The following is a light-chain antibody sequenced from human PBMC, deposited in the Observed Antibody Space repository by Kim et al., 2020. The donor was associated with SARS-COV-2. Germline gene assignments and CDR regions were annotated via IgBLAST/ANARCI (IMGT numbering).Light chain of an antibody. CDR3: QAWDNGTAV. J-gene: IGLJ1*01. CDR1: KLGDKR. Sequence: SDTPERTASLTCSGDKLGDKRACWYQQKPGQSPVLIIYQDDKRPSGIPERFSASNSGSTAALTISGTQTMDDADYYCQAWDNGTAVFGTGTKVTVL. V-gene: IGLV3-1*01. CDR2: QDD.